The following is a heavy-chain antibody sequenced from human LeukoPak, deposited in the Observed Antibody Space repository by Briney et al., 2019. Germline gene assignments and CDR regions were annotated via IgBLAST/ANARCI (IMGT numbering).Heavy chain of an antibody. CDR1: GFPFNVQT. J-gene: IGHJ4*02. D-gene: IGHD1-26*01. Sequence: PGGSLRLSCVASGFPFNVQTMSWVRQAPGKGLEWVSTVNADGGNTYYADSVKGRFTISRDNSKSTLILQMNSLRVEDTALYYCTKRVKYGGTWDHFADWGQGTLVTVSS. CDR3: TKRVKYGGTWDHFAD. V-gene: IGHV3-23*01. CDR2: VNADGGNT.